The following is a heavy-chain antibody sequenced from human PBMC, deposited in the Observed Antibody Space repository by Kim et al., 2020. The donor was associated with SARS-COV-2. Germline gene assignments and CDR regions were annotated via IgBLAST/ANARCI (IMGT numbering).Heavy chain of an antibody. CDR2: ISSSSSYI. CDR3: ARDQSFIWFGGSDAFDI. Sequence: GGSLRLSCAASGFTFSSYSMNWVRQAPGKGLEWVSSISSSSSYIYYADSVKGRFTISRDNAKNSLYLQMNSLRAEDTAVYYCARDQSFIWFGGSDAFDIWGQGTMVTVSS. D-gene: IGHD3-10*01. CDR1: GFTFSSYS. V-gene: IGHV3-21*01. J-gene: IGHJ3*02.